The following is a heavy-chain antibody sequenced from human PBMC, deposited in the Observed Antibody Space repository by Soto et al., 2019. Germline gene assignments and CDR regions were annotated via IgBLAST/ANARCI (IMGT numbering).Heavy chain of an antibody. CDR2: ISSSSSAI. CDR1: GFTFSSYS. V-gene: IGHV3-48*02. CDR3: ARNPHDIVVVVAATQGFDY. J-gene: IGHJ4*02. Sequence: GGSLRLSCAASGFTFSSYSMNWVRQAPGKGLEWVSYISSSSSAIYYADSVKGRFTISRDNAKNSLYLQMNSLRDEDTAVYYCARNPHDIVVVVAATQGFDYWGQGTLVTVSS. D-gene: IGHD2-15*01.